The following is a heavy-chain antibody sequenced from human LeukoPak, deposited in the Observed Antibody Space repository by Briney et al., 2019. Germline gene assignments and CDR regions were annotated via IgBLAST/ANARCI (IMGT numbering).Heavy chain of an antibody. CDR3: ARDIEDSSGYLLDY. D-gene: IGHD3-22*01. CDR2: ISSSGSTI. J-gene: IGHJ4*02. Sequence: AGGSLRLSCAASGFTFSDYYMSWIRQAPGKGLEWVSYISSSGSTIYYADPVKGRFTISRDNAKNSLYLQMNSLRAEDTAVYYCARDIEDSSGYLLDYWGQGTLVTVSS. CDR1: GFTFSDYY. V-gene: IGHV3-11*01.